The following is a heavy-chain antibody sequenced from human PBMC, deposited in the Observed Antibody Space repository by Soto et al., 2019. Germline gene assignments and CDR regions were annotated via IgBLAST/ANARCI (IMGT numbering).Heavy chain of an antibody. CDR1: GFTVSSNY. J-gene: IGHJ3*02. CDR2: IYSGGST. CDR3: ARDCSGGSCYQKNAFDI. D-gene: IGHD2-15*01. V-gene: IGHV3-66*01. Sequence: EVQLVESGGGLVQPGGSLRLSCAASGFTVSSNYMSWVRQAPGKGLEWVSVIYSGGSTYYADSVKGRFTISRDNSKNTXYLQMNSLRAEDTAVYYCARDCSGGSCYQKNAFDIWGQGTMVTVSS.